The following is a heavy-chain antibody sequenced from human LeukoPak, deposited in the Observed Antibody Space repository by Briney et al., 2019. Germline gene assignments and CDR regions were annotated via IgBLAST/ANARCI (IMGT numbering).Heavy chain of an antibody. Sequence: PGRSLRLSCAASGFTFSSYAMHWVRQAPGKGLEWVAVISYDGSNKYYADSVKGRFTISRDNAKNSLYLQMNSLRAEDTAVYYCASRNYDILTGYYWHAFDIWGQGTMVTVSS. CDR1: GFTFSSYA. J-gene: IGHJ3*02. V-gene: IGHV3-30*04. CDR3: ASRNYDILTGYYWHAFDI. CDR2: ISYDGSNK. D-gene: IGHD3-9*01.